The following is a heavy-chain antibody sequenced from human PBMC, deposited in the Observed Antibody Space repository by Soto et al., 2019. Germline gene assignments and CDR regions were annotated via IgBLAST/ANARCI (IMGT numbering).Heavy chain of an antibody. Sequence: EASVKVSCKASGGTFSSYAISWVRQAPGQGLEWMGWINAGNGNTKYSQKFQDQVTMSVDKSIGTAYLQWSSLKASDTAMYYCVRHSGKIESSVGPRSFDYWGQGTLVTVSS. J-gene: IGHJ4*02. CDR3: VRHSGKIESSVGPRSFDY. CDR1: GGTFSSYA. V-gene: IGHV1-18*01. CDR2: INAGNGNT. D-gene: IGHD6-13*01.